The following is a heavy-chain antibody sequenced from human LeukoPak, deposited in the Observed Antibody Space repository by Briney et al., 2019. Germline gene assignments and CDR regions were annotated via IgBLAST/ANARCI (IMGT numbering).Heavy chain of an antibody. CDR3: TSGYYDFWSGRYMDV. CDR2: IKSKTDGGTA. D-gene: IGHD3-3*01. Sequence: GGSLRLSCAASGFTFSNAWMSWVRQAPGKGLEWVGRIKSKTDGGTADYAAPVKGRFTISSDDSKNTLYLQMNSLKTEDTAVYYCTSGYYDFWSGRYMDVWGKGTTVTVSS. V-gene: IGHV3-15*01. J-gene: IGHJ6*03. CDR1: GFTFSNAW.